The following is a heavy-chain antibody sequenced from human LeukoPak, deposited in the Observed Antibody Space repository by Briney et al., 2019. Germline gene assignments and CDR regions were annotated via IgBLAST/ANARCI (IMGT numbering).Heavy chain of an antibody. CDR2: IWYDGNNK. V-gene: IGHV3-33*06. J-gene: IGHJ3*02. D-gene: IGHD5-18*01. Sequence: PGGSLRLSCAACGFTFSSSGMHWARQAPGKGLEWVAVIWYDGNNKYYTDSVKGRFTISRDNSKNTLYLQINSLRAEDTAVYYCAKGYSYGSGYAFDIWGQGTMVTVSS. CDR1: GFTFSSSG. CDR3: AKGYSYGSGYAFDI.